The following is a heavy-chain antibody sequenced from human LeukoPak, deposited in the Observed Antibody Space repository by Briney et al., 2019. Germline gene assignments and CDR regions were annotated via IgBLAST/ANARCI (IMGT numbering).Heavy chain of an antibody. CDR2: IQSKTDGGKT. CDR1: GFTFSNAW. Sequence: GGSLRLSCAASGFTFSNAWMNWVRQAPGKGLEWVGRIQSKTDGGKTDYAAPVKGRFTISRDDSKNTLYLQMNSLKTEDTAIYYCTTGIRGDWGQGTLVTVSS. V-gene: IGHV3-15*07. D-gene: IGHD3-3*02. CDR3: TTGIRGD. J-gene: IGHJ4*02.